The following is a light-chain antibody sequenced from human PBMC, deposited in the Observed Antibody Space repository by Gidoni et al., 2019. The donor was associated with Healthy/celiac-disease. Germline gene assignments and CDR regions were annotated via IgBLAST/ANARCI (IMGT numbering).Light chain of an antibody. V-gene: IGKV3-15*01. CDR3: QQYNNWPPST. CDR1: QSVSSN. Sequence: ATLSCRASQSVSSNLAWYQQKPGQAPRLLIYGASTRATGIPARFIGSGSGTEFTLTISSLQSEDFAVYYCQQYNNWPPSTFGQXTRLEIK. CDR2: GAS. J-gene: IGKJ5*01.